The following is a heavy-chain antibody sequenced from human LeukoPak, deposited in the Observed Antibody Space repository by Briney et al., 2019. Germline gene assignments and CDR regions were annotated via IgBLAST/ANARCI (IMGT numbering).Heavy chain of an antibody. Sequence: GESLKISCKASGYSFTSYWIGWVRQLPGKGLEWMGIIYPGDSDTRYSPSFQGQVTISADKSISTAYLQWSSLKASDTAMYYCVRIGYDILTGYLITFDYWGQGTLVTVSS. CDR3: VRIGYDILTGYLITFDY. J-gene: IGHJ4*02. D-gene: IGHD3-9*01. V-gene: IGHV5-51*01. CDR2: IYPGDSDT. CDR1: GYSFTSYW.